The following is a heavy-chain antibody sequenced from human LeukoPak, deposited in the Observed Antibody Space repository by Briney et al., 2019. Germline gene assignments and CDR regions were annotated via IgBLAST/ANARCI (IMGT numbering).Heavy chain of an antibody. CDR3: ARGYSGYAC. Sequence: GGSLRLSCVVSGFTFSNHWMSWVRQAPGKGLEWVANIKQDGSEKYYVDSVKGRFTISRDNAQNSLYLQMNSLRAEDTAVYYCARGYSGYACWGQGTLVTVSS. J-gene: IGHJ4*02. V-gene: IGHV3-7*04. D-gene: IGHD5-12*01. CDR2: IKQDGSEK. CDR1: GFTFSNHW.